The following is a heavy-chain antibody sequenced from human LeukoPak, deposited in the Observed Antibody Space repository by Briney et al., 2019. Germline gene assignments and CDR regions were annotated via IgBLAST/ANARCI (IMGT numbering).Heavy chain of an antibody. CDR1: GYSFTSYW. Sequence: GESLKISCKGSGYSFTSYWIGWVRQMPGKGLEWMGIIYPGDSDTRYSPSFQGQVTISADKSISTAYLQWSSLKASDTAMYYCARGGIAAAASDAFDIWGQGTMVTVSS. CDR2: IYPGDSDT. V-gene: IGHV5-51*01. CDR3: ARGGIAAAASDAFDI. D-gene: IGHD6-13*01. J-gene: IGHJ3*02.